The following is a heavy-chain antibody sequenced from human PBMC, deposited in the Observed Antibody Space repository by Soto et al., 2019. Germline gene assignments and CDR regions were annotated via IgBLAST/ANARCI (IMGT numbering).Heavy chain of an antibody. J-gene: IGHJ4*02. CDR1: GGTFSSYA. CDR2: IIPIFGTA. CDR3: AREGEDPRIAAAFDY. V-gene: IGHV1-69*01. D-gene: IGHD6-13*01. Sequence: QVQLVQSGAEVKKPGSSVKVSCKASGGTFSSYASSWVRQAPGQGLEWMGGIIPIFGTANYAQKFKGRVTITADESTSTPYRELSSLRSEDTAVYYFAREGEDPRIAAAFDYWGQGTLVTVSS.